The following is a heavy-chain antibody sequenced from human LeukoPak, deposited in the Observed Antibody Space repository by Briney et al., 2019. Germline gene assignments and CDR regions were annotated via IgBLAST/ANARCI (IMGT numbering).Heavy chain of an antibody. J-gene: IGHJ4*02. CDR2: ISSTGAYI. V-gene: IGHV3-21*01. CDR1: GFAFNTYT. Sequence: GGSLRLSCAASGFAFNTYTMNWVRQTPGKGLEWVSSISSTGAYIYHADSMDGRFTVSRDNARNLLYLHMNSLRAEDSAMYFCARVSSNPYSRGYYHFDYWGQGTLVTVS. D-gene: IGHD6-25*01. CDR3: ARVSSNPYSRGYYHFDY.